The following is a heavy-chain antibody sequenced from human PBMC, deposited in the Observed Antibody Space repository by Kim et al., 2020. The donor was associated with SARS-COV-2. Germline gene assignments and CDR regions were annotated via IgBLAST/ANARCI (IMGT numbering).Heavy chain of an antibody. J-gene: IGHJ4*02. CDR3: TRVFSYYDILTGYGRSDY. CDR2: IRSKAYGGTT. CDR1: GFTFGDYA. V-gene: IGHV3-49*03. D-gene: IGHD3-9*01. Sequence: GSLRLSCTASGFTFGDYAMSWFRQAPGKGLEWVGFIRSKAYGGTTEYAASVKGRFTISRDDSKSIAYLQMNSLKTEDTAVYYCTRVFSYYDILTGYGRSDYWGQGTLVTVSS.